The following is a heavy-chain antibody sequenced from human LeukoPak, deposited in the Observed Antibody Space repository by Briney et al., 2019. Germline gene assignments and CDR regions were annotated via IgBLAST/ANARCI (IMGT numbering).Heavy chain of an antibody. Sequence: KSGGSLRLSCAASGFTFSSYSMNWVRQAPGKGLEWVSSISSSSSYIYYADSVKGRFTISRDNAKNSLYLQMNSLRAEDTAVYYCARVGHFSAVPAAMDYWGQGTLVTVSS. V-gene: IGHV3-21*01. CDR2: ISSSSSYI. CDR3: ARVGHFSAVPAAMDY. D-gene: IGHD2-2*01. J-gene: IGHJ4*02. CDR1: GFTFSSYS.